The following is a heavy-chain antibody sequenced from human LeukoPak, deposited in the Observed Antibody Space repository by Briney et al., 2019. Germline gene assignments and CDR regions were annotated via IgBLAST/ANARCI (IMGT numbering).Heavy chain of an antibody. CDR2: INPNSGGT. D-gene: IGHD2-2*01. J-gene: IGHJ4*02. CDR3: ARIFCSSSSCYFFDY. V-gene: IGHV1-2*02. Sequence: ASVKLSCKASGYTFSGYYMHWVRQAPGQGLEWMGWINPNSGGTNYAQKFQGRVTMTRDTSISTAYMELSRLRSDDTAVYYCARIFCSSSSCYFFDYWGQGTLVTVS. CDR1: GYTFSGYY.